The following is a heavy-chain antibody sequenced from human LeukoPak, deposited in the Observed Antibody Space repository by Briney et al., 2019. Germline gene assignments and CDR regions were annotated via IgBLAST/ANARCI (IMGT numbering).Heavy chain of an antibody. Sequence: AGGSLRLSCAASGFTFSSYEMNWVRQAPGKGLEWVAVISYDGSNKYYADSVKGRFTISRDNSKNTLYLQMNSLRAEDTAVYYCARDGGGYDVDYYFDYWGQGTLVTVSS. CDR3: ARDGGGYDVDYYFDY. CDR2: ISYDGSNK. V-gene: IGHV3-30-3*01. D-gene: IGHD5-12*01. J-gene: IGHJ4*02. CDR1: GFTFSSYE.